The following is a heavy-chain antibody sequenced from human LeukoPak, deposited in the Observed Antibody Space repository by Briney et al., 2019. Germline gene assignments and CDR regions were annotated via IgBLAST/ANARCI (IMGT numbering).Heavy chain of an antibody. V-gene: IGHV3-30-3*01. D-gene: IGHD6-13*01. J-gene: IGHJ4*02. Sequence: GRSLRLSCAAPGFTFSSYAMHWVRQAPGKGLEWVAVISYDGSNKYYADSVKGRFTISRDNAKNSLYLQMNSLRAEDTAVYYCARGGQQLVDYYFDYWGQGTLVTVSS. CDR1: GFTFSSYA. CDR2: ISYDGSNK. CDR3: ARGGQQLVDYYFDY.